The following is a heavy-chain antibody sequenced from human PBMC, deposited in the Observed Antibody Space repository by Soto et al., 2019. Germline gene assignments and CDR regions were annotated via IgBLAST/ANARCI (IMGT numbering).Heavy chain of an antibody. CDR3: ARLHGYCISSSCHGHYAMDV. D-gene: IGHD2-2*01. CDR1: SAPVSSSTYT. Sequence: SETLSLTCTVSSAPVSSSTYTWGWIRQPPGKGLGWFGSIYYSGSTYYNPSFNSRVTVSVDTSKNQFSLKVTSVTAADTAVYYCARLHGYCISSSCHGHYAMDVWSQGTTVTVS. CDR2: IYYSGST. J-gene: IGHJ6*02. V-gene: IGHV4-39*01.